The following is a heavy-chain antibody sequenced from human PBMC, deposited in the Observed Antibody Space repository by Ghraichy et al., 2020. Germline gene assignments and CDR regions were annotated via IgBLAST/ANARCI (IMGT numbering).Heavy chain of an antibody. J-gene: IGHJ4*02. CDR1: GYTFTTYA. CDR2: INTNTGNP. D-gene: IGHD3-22*01. Sequence: ASVKFSCKASGYTFTTYALNWVRQAPGQGLEWMGWINTNTGNPTYSQGFSRRFVFSLDTSVNTAYLQISSLKAEDTAVYYCARLCYYAGSGYYFDSWGQGTLVTVSS. CDR3: ARLCYYAGSGYYFDS. V-gene: IGHV7-4-1*02.